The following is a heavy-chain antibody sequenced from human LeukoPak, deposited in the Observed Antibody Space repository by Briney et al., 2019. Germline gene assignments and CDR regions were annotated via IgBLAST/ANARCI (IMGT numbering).Heavy chain of an antibody. J-gene: IGHJ3*02. Sequence: PHALSLTGAGSVGSVSRSGYYSSWNNQHPGKGLEWIGYIYYSGSTYYNPSLKSRVTISVDTSKNQFSLKLSSVTAADTAVYYCARDTVTAIGYAFDIWGQGTMVTVSS. CDR2: IYYSGST. D-gene: IGHD2-21*02. V-gene: IGHV4-31*11. CDR1: VGSVSRSGYY. CDR3: ARDTVTAIGYAFDI.